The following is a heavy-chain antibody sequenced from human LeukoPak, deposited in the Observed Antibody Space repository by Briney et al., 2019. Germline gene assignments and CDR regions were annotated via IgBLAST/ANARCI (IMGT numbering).Heavy chain of an antibody. CDR1: GDSISSYY. CDR2: IYYSGST. V-gene: IGHV4-59*08. CDR3: ARLLVDSYGYWFDP. J-gene: IGHJ5*02. Sequence: PSETLSLTCTVSGDSISSYYWSWIRQPPGKGLEWIGYIYYSGSTNYNPSLKSRVTISVDTSKNQFSLKLTSVTAADTAVYYCARLLVDSYGYWFDPWGQGTLVTVFS. D-gene: IGHD5-18*01.